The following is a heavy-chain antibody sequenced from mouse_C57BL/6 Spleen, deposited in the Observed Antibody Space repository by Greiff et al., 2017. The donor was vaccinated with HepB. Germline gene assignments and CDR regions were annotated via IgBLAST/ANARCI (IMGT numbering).Heavy chain of an antibody. V-gene: IGHV14-1*01. Sequence: VQLQQSGAELVRPGASVKLSCTASGFNIKDYYMHWVKQRPEQGLEWIGRIDPEDGDTEYAPKFQGKATMTADTSPNTAYLQLSSLTSEDTAVYYCTSCSAWDSDLCAMDYWGRGTSVTVSS. J-gene: IGHJ4*01. CDR3: TSCSAWDSDLCAMDY. CDR2: IDPEDGDT. D-gene: IGHD4-1*01. CDR1: GFNIKDYY.